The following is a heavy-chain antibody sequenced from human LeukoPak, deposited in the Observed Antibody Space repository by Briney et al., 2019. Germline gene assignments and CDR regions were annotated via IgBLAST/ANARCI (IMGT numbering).Heavy chain of an antibody. CDR3: ARGNIKFDY. V-gene: IGHV3-48*01. Sequence: SGGSLRLSCAASGFTFSSYSMNWVRQAPGKGLEWVSYISYGSTIIHYADSVEGRFTISRDDAKNSLYLQMNSLRAEDTAVYYCARGNIKFDYWGQGTLVTVSS. CDR2: ISYGSTII. J-gene: IGHJ4*02. CDR1: GFTFSSYS.